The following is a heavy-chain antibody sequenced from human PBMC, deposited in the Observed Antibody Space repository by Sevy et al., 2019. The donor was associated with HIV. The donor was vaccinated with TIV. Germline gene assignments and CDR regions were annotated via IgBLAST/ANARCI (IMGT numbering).Heavy chain of an antibody. CDR2: ISLSGSTM. CDR1: GFIFSDYY. Sequence: GGSLRLSCAASGFIFSDYYMSWIRQAPGKGLERVSYISLSGSTMYYADSVKGRFTISRDNAKNSLYLQMNSLRAEDTAVYFCARESRRCSNGVCYGYYGLDVWGQGTTVTVSS. CDR3: ARESRRCSNGVCYGYYGLDV. V-gene: IGHV3-11*01. D-gene: IGHD2-8*01. J-gene: IGHJ6*02.